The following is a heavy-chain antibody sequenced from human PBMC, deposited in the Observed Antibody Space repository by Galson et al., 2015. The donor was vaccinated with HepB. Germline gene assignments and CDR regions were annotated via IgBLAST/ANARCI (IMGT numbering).Heavy chain of an antibody. V-gene: IGHV3-30-3*01. CDR2: ISYDGSNK. Sequence: SLRLSCAASGFTFSSYAMHWVRQAPGKGLEWVAVISYDGSNKYYADSVKGRFTISRDNSKNTLYLQMNSLRAEDTAVYYCARAVGPHCGGDCPATAAFDIWGQGTMVTVSS. J-gene: IGHJ3*02. D-gene: IGHD2-21*01. CDR3: ARAVGPHCGGDCPATAAFDI. CDR1: GFTFSSYA.